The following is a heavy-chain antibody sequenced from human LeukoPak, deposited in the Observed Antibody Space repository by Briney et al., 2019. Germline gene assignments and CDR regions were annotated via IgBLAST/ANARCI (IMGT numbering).Heavy chain of an antibody. V-gene: IGHV1-8*01. CDR1: GYTFTSYD. J-gene: IGHJ4*02. CDR3: ARYDFWSGYEDY. D-gene: IGHD3-3*01. CDR2: MNPNSGNT. Sequence: ASVKVSCKASGYTFTSYDINWVRQATGQGLEWMGWMNPNSGNTGYAQKFHGRVTMTRNTSISTAYMELSSLRSEDTAVYYCARYDFWSGYEDYWGQGTLVTVSS.